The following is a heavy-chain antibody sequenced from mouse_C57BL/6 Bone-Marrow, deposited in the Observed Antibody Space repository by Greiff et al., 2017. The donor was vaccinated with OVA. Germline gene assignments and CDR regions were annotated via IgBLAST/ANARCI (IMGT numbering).Heavy chain of an antibody. V-gene: IGHV5-6*01. CDR2: ISSGGSYT. CDR3: ASSYGFAY. D-gene: IGHD1-1*01. Sequence: EVKLMESGGDLVKPGGSLKLSCAASGFTFSSYGMSWVRQTPDKRLEWVATISSGGSYTYYPDSVKGRFTISRDNAKNTLYLQMSSLKSEDTAMYYCASSYGFAYWGQGTLVTVSA. J-gene: IGHJ3*01. CDR1: GFTFSSYG.